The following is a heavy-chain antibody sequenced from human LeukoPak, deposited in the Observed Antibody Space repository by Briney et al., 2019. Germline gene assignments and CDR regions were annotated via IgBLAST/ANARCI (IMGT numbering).Heavy chain of an antibody. CDR1: GGSISSYY. V-gene: IGHV4-34*01. D-gene: IGHD3-3*01. CDR2: INHSGST. J-gene: IGHJ4*02. Sequence: SETLSLTCTVSGGSISSYYWSWIRQPPGKGLEWIGEINHSGSTNYNPSLKSRVTISVDTSKNQFSLKLSSVTAADTAVYYCARGKNFWSGYFDYWGQGTLVTVSS. CDR3: ARGKNFWSGYFDY.